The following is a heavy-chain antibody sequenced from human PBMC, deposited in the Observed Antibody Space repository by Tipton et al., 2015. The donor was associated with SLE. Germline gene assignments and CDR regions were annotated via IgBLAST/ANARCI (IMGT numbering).Heavy chain of an antibody. CDR3: ARGKDWSDWGDS. V-gene: IGHV4-31*03. CDR1: GGSISSGGYY. Sequence: TLSLTCTVSGGSISSGGYYWSWIRQHPGKGLEWIGYIFYSGNTYYNPSLKSRVSISVDTSKNQFSLKLTSVTAADTAVYSCARGKDWSDWGDSWGQGTLVTVSS. CDR2: IFYSGNT. D-gene: IGHD1-1*01. J-gene: IGHJ4*02.